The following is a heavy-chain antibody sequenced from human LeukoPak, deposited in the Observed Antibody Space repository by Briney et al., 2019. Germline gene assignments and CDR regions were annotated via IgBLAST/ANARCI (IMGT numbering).Heavy chain of an antibody. CDR3: ARLRGGYRLY. V-gene: IGHV3-48*03. CDR1: GFTFSGYE. Sequence: GGSLRLSCAASGFTFSGYEMNWVRQAPGKGLEWVSYISSSGSTIYYADSVKGRFTISRDNAKNSLYLQINSLRAEDTAVYYCARLRGGYRLYWGQGTLVTVSS. D-gene: IGHD5-24*01. J-gene: IGHJ4*02. CDR2: ISSSGSTI.